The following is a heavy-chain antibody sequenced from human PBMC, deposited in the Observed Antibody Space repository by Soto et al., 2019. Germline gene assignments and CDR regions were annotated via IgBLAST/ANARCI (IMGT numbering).Heavy chain of an antibody. CDR1: GGTFSDFT. J-gene: IGHJ6*02. V-gene: IGHV1-69*13. Sequence: ASVKVSCKASGGTFSDFTINWVRQAPGQRLEWMGGIIPIFDTANYAEKFQGRVTITADESTSTSFMEVSSLRSEDTAVYYCARNGTETGYSYGMDVWGQGTMVTVSS. D-gene: IGHD1-1*01. CDR2: IIPIFDTA. CDR3: ARNGTETGYSYGMDV.